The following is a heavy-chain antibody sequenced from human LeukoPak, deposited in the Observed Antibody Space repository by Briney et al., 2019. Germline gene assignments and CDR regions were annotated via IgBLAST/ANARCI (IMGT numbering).Heavy chain of an antibody. CDR2: ISGSGGIT. D-gene: IGHD6-19*01. CDR1: GFTFSAYW. CDR3: AKVLYISGWSDAFDI. V-gene: IGHV3-23*01. Sequence: GGSLRLSCAASGFTFSAYWMHWVRQVPGKGLLWVSAISGSGGITYYADSAKGRFTISRDNSKNTLYLQMNSLRAEDTAVYYCAKVLYISGWSDAFDIWGQGTMVIVSS. J-gene: IGHJ3*02.